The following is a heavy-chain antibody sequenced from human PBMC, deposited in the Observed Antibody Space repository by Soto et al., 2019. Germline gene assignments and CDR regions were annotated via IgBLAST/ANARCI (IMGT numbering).Heavy chain of an antibody. Sequence: GGSLRLSCAASGFTFSSYWMSWVCQAPGKGLEWVANIKTDGSEKYYMDSVRGRFTTSRDNARNFLFLQMNSLTGADTAVYYCTRDGSPFALDVWGRGTSVTVSS. CDR3: TRDGSPFALDV. V-gene: IGHV3-7*03. CDR2: IKTDGSEK. CDR1: GFTFSSYW. J-gene: IGHJ6*02.